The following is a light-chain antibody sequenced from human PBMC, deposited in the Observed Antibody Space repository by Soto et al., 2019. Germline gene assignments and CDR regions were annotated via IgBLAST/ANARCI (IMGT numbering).Light chain of an antibody. V-gene: IGKV1-39*01. CDR1: QSISTY. J-gene: IGKJ2*01. CDR2: AAS. Sequence: DLQMTQSPSSLSASVGDSVTITCRASQSISTYLNWYQQKPGKAPKLLIYAASSLQRGIPSRFSGSESGTDFTLTISSLQPEDFATYYCQQSYSSPYTFGQGTKLEIK. CDR3: QQSYSSPYT.